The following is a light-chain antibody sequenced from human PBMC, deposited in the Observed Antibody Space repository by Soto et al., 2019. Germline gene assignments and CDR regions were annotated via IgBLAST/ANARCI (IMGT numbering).Light chain of an antibody. CDR3: QQYGRG. J-gene: IGKJ1*01. V-gene: IGKV3-20*01. CDR2: GAS. Sequence: EIVLTQSPGTLSLSPGERATLSCRASQSVSSSYLAWYQQKPGQAPRLLIYGASSRATGIPDRFSGSGSGTDFTLTISRLEPEDFAGYYCQQYGRGFGQGTKVEIK. CDR1: QSVSSSY.